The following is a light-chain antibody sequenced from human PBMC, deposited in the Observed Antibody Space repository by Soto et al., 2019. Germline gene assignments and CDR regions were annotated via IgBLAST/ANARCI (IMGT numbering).Light chain of an antibody. CDR3: QKYGSSPLT. V-gene: IGKV3-20*01. CDR1: QSVSSSY. CDR2: GAS. J-gene: IGKJ4*01. Sequence: EIVLTQSPGTLSLSPGERATLSCRASQSVSSSYLAWYQQKPGQAPRLLIYGASSRATGIPDRFSGSGSGTDFTLTISRLEPEDFEVYYCQKYGSSPLTSGGGTKVDI.